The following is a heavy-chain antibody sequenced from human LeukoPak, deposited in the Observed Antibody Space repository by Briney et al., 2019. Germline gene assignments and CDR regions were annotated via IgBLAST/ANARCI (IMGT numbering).Heavy chain of an antibody. J-gene: IGHJ4*02. Sequence: PGGSLRLSCAASGFTFSNAWMSWVRQAPGKGLEWVGRIKSKTDGGTTDYAAPVKGRFTISRDGSKNTLYLQMNSLKTEDTAVYYCTTLEYYDFWSGYSPLDYWGQGTLVTVSS. CDR1: GFTFSNAW. D-gene: IGHD3-3*01. CDR3: TTLEYYDFWSGYSPLDY. V-gene: IGHV3-15*01. CDR2: IKSKTDGGTT.